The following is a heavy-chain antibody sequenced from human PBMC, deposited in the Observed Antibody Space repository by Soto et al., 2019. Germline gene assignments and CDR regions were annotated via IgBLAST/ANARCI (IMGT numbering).Heavy chain of an antibody. V-gene: IGHV4-39*01. CDR1: VGSISSSSYY. CDR2: IYYSGST. Sequence: SETLSLTCTVSVGSISSSSYYWGWIRQPPGKGLEWIGSIYYSGSTYYNPSLKSRVTMSVDTSKNQFSLKLSSVTAADTAVYYCARPICSGGSCYFDYWGQGTLVTVSS. CDR3: ARPICSGGSCYFDY. D-gene: IGHD2-15*01. J-gene: IGHJ4*02.